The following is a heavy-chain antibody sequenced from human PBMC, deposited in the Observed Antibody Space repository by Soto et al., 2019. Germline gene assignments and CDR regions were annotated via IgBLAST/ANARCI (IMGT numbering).Heavy chain of an antibody. CDR2: IYYSGTT. CDR3: ARMSRVYNWFDP. Sequence: QVQLQESGPGLVKPSETLSLTCTVSGGSISSYYWSWIRQPPGKGLEWIGYIYYSGTTNYNPSLKSRVSISVDTSKNQSSLKLNSVTAVDTAVYYCARMSRVYNWFDPWGQGTLVVVSS. CDR1: GGSISSYY. V-gene: IGHV4-59*08. J-gene: IGHJ5*02. D-gene: IGHD2-8*01.